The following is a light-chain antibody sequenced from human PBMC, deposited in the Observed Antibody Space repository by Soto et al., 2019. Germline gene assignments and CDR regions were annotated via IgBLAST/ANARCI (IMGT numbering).Light chain of an antibody. Sequence: QSVLTQPASVSGSPGQSITISCTGSTSDVATYRYVSWYQQYPGKAPKLLISEVTHRPSGISDRFSGSKSGNTASLTISGLQAEDEADYYCSSYTSSSTLDVFGTGTKVTVL. CDR1: TSDVATYRY. CDR3: SSYTSSSTLDV. CDR2: EVT. V-gene: IGLV2-14*01. J-gene: IGLJ1*01.